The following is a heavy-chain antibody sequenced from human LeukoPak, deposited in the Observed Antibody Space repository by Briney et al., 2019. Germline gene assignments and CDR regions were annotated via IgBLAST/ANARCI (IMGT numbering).Heavy chain of an antibody. V-gene: IGHV3-23*01. CDR1: GITFSSYV. D-gene: IGHD5-24*01. CDR3: AKDIQLST. J-gene: IGHJ3*01. Sequence: GGSLRLSCAASGITFSSYVMSWVRQAPGKGLEWVSGISASGAGTYYADSVKGRFTISRDNSKNTLSLQMNSLRVEDTAIYYCAKDIQLSTWGLGTMVTVSS. CDR2: ISASGAGT.